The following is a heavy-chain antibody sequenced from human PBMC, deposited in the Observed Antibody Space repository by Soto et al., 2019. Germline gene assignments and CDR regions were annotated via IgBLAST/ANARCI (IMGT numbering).Heavy chain of an antibody. CDR1: GFTFDDYA. CDR3: AKDYVVRSPDYYYGMDV. CDR2: ISWNSGSI. V-gene: IGHV3-9*01. J-gene: IGHJ6*02. D-gene: IGHD2-21*01. Sequence: SLRLSCAASGFTFDDYAMHWVRQAPGKGLEWVSGISWNSGSIGYADSVKGRFTISRDNAKNSLYLQMNSLRAEDTALYYCAKDYVVRSPDYYYGMDVWGQGTTVTVSS.